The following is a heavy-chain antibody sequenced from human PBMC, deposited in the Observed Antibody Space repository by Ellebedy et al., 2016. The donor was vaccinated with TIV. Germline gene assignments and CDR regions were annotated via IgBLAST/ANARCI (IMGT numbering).Heavy chain of an antibody. CDR2: IIPILGIA. Sequence: SVKVSXKASGGTFSSYAISWVRQAPGQGLEWMGRIIPILGIANYAQKFQGRVTITADTSTSTAYMELSSLRSDDTAVYYCARGITGTTPGGDYWGQGTLVTVSS. D-gene: IGHD1-20*01. CDR1: GGTFSSYA. J-gene: IGHJ4*02. V-gene: IGHV1-69*04. CDR3: ARGITGTTPGGDY.